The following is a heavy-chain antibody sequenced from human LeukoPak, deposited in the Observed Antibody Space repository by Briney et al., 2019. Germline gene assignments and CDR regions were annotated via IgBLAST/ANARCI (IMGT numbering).Heavy chain of an antibody. Sequence: SETLSLTCTVSGSSMSSDYYWGWIRQPPGKGLEWIGSIYHSGSTYYNPSLKSRVTISVDTSKNQFSLKLSSVTAADTAVYYCARFGELFHNTLPNRDIATPSIDYWGQGTLVTVSS. J-gene: IGHJ4*02. D-gene: IGHD3-10*01. CDR2: IYHSGST. CDR1: GSSMSSDYY. V-gene: IGHV4-38-2*02. CDR3: ARFGELFHNTLPNRDIATPSIDY.